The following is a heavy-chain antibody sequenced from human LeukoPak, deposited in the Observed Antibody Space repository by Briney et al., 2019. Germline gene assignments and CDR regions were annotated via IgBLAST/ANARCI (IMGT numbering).Heavy chain of an antibody. CDR2: INHSGST. D-gene: IGHD3-10*01. Sequence: KPSETLSLTCAVYGGSFSGYYWSWIRQPPGKGLEWIGEINHSGSTNYNPSLKSRVTISVDTSKNQFSLKLSSVTAADTAVYYCARAEYYFDYWGQGTLVTVSS. J-gene: IGHJ4*02. V-gene: IGHV4-34*01. CDR1: GGSFSGYY. CDR3: ARAEYYFDY.